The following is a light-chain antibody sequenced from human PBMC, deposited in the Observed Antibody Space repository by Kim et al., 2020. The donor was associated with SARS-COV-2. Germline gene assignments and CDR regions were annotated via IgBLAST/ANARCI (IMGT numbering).Light chain of an antibody. CDR2: RNN. V-gene: IGLV1-47*01. Sequence: QSVLTQPPSASGTPGQRVTISCSGSSSNIGSNYVYWYQQLPGTAPKLLIYRNNQRPSGVPDRFSGSKSGTSASLAISGLRSEDEAYYYCAAWDDSLSGWVFCGGTQLTV. J-gene: IGLJ3*02. CDR3: AAWDDSLSGWV. CDR1: SSNIGSNY.